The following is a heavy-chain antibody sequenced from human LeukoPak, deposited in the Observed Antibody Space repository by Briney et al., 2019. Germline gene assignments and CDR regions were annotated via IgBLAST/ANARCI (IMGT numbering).Heavy chain of an antibody. Sequence: SETLSLTCTVSGDSISNYYWSWIRQPPGKGLEWIGYIYYSGSTNYIPSLKSRVTISVDTSKNQFSLRLSSVTAADTAVYFCARIGGSGYFQHWGQGTLVTVSS. CDR3: ARIGGSGYFQH. CDR2: IYYSGST. D-gene: IGHD6-19*01. V-gene: IGHV4-59*01. J-gene: IGHJ1*01. CDR1: GDSISNYY.